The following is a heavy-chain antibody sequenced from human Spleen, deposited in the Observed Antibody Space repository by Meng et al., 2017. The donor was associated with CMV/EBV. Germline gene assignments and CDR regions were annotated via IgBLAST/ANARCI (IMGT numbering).Heavy chain of an antibody. J-gene: IGHJ4*02. CDR3: ARDPPSDCSITTCRAVE. V-gene: IGHV3-48*03. D-gene: IGHD2-2*01. CDR1: GFTFSSYE. CDR2: ISSSGSTI. Sequence: GESLKISCAASGFTFSSYEMNWVRQAPGKGLEWVSYISSSGSTIYYADSVKGRFTISRDNAKNSLYLQMNSLRAEDTAVYYCARDPPSDCSITTCRAVEWGQGTLVTVSS.